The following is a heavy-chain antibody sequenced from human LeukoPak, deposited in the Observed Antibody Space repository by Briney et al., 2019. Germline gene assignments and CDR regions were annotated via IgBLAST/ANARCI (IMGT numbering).Heavy chain of an antibody. V-gene: IGHV4-39*07. CDR1: GGSISSSSYY. CDR3: ARDRRNNAWGFDY. Sequence: SETLSLTCTVSGGSISSSSYYWGWIRQPPGKGLEWIGSIYNSGSTYYNPSLRSRVTISVDTSKNQFSLRLSSVTAADTAVYYCARDRRNNAWGFDYWGQGTLVTVSS. J-gene: IGHJ4*02. CDR2: IYNSGST. D-gene: IGHD7-27*01.